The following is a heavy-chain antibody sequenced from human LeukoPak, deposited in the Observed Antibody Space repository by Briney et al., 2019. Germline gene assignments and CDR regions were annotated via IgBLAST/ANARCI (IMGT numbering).Heavy chain of an antibody. CDR2: LYSGGDT. CDR3: ASLKSLRYCTNGLCYFLDP. J-gene: IGHJ5*02. CDR1: GFSVRNNY. D-gene: IGHD2-8*01. Sequence: GGSLRLSCAASGFSVRNNYMSWVRQAPGKGLEWVSVLYSGGDTYYADSVKGRFTISRDNSKNTLYLQMNSLRAEDPAVYYCASLKSLRYCTNGLCYFLDPWGQGTMVTVSS. V-gene: IGHV3-66*01.